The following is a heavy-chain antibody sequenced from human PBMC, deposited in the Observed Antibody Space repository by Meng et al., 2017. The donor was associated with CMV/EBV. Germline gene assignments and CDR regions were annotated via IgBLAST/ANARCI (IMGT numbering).Heavy chain of an antibody. CDR3: AREGDGYDKAPY. CDR1: GFTVSSNY. Sequence: EGQLVESGGGLVQPGGSLSLSCAASGFTVSSNYMSWVRQAPGKGLEWVSVIYSGGSTYYADSVKGRFTISRDNSKNTLYLQMNSLRAEDTAVYYCAREGDGYDKAPYWGQGTLVTVSS. V-gene: IGHV3-66*01. J-gene: IGHJ4*02. CDR2: IYSGGST. D-gene: IGHD5-24*01.